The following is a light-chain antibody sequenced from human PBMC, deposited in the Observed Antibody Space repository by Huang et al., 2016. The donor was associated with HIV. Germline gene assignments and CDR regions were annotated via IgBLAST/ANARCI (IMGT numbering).Light chain of an antibody. V-gene: IGKV1-39*01. Sequence: DIQMTQSPSSLSASVGDRVTIACRASQRIRKLLNWYQQKPGEAPKLLMHSASSLLSGVPSRFSGSGSGTDFTLTITSLQPEDFATYYCQQIDTTPRTFGQGTKV. CDR1: QRIRKL. CDR3: QQIDTTPRT. J-gene: IGKJ1*01. CDR2: SAS.